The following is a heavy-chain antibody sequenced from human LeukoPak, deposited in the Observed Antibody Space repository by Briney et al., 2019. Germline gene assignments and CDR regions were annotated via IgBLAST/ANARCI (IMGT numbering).Heavy chain of an antibody. CDR2: INPNSGGT. D-gene: IGHD3-9*01. CDR3: ARRTAGSVLRYFDWSSGPDAFDI. CDR1: GYTFTGYY. J-gene: IGHJ3*02. Sequence: ASVKVSCKASGYTFTGYYMHWVRQAPGQGLEWMGWINPNSGGTSYAQKFQGRVTMTRDTSISTAYMELSRLRSDDTAVYYCARRTAGSVLRYFDWSSGPDAFDIWGQGTMVTVSS. V-gene: IGHV1-2*02.